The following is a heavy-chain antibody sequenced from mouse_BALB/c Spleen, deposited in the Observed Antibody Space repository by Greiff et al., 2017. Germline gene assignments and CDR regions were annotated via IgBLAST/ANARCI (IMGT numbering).Heavy chain of an antibody. CDR2: IYPGNVNT. V-gene: IGHV1S56*01. CDR1: GYTFTSYY. J-gene: IGHJ2*01. CDR3: ASHLLPHRFDY. D-gene: IGHD1-1*01. Sequence: QVQLQQSGPELVKPGASVRISCKASGYTFTSYYIHWVKQRPGQGLEWIGWIYPGNVNTKYNEKFKGKATLTADKSSSTAYMQLSSLTSEDSAVYICASHLLPHRFDYWGQGTTLTVSS.